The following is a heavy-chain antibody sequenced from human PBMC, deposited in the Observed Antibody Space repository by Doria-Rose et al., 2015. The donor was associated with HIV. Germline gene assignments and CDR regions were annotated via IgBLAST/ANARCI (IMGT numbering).Heavy chain of an antibody. D-gene: IGHD3-3*01. Sequence: VQLQESGGGLVQPGRSLRLSCVGSGFSFESYAMHWVRLAPGKGLEWVAGISWVIGAKGNADSVAGRFTISRDNAKNSVYLEMRSLSPEDTAFYYCAKAPIIGPKYYFYMDVWGKGTSVTVSS. J-gene: IGHJ6*03. V-gene: IGHV3-9*01. CDR3: AKAPIIGPKYYFYMDV. CDR1: GFSFESYA. CDR2: ISWVIGAK.